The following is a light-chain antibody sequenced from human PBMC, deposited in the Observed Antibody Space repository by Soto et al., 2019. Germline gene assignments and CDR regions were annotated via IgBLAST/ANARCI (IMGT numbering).Light chain of an antibody. CDR2: GAS. Sequence: IVLTQSPGTLSLSPGERATLSCRASQSVTTQLAWYQQKPGQAPRLIIHGASSRATGVQDRITGSGSGTDFTLSISRLEPEDFAVYYCQQYGGSTRTFGQGTKVDIK. CDR3: QQYGGSTRT. CDR1: QSVTTQ. V-gene: IGKV3-20*01. J-gene: IGKJ1*01.